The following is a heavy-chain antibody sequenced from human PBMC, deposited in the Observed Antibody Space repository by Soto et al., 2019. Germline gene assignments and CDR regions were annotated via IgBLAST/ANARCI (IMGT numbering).Heavy chain of an antibody. D-gene: IGHD6-13*01. J-gene: IGHJ4*02. Sequence: QVQLQQWGAGLLKPSETLSLTCAVYGGSFSGYYWRWIRQSPGKGLEWIGEINHSGSTNYNPSLKSRVPISVDTSKNQFSLKVSSGTAADTAGYYCASKHSSSWYFVYWGQGTLVTVSS. CDR2: INHSGST. CDR3: ASKHSSSWYFVY. CDR1: GGSFSGYY. V-gene: IGHV4-34*01.